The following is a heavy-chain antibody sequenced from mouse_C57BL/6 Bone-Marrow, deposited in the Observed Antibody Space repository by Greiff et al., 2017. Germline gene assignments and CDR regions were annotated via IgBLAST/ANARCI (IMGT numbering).Heavy chain of an antibody. CDR2: IHPNSGST. Sequence: QVQLQQPGAELVKPGASVKLSCKASGYTFTSYWMHWVKQRPGQGLEWIGMIHPNSGSTNYNEKFKSKATLTVDKSSSTAYMQLSSLTSEDSAVYYCARSPYDYDPSYYAMDYWGQGTSVTVSS. V-gene: IGHV1-64*01. D-gene: IGHD2-4*01. J-gene: IGHJ4*01. CDR3: ARSPYDYDPSYYAMDY. CDR1: GYTFTSYW.